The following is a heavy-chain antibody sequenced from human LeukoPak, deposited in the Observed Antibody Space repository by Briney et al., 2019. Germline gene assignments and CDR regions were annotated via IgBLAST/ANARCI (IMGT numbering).Heavy chain of an antibody. D-gene: IGHD6-13*01. CDR2: IYYSGST. V-gene: IGHV4-39*07. J-gene: IGHJ4*02. CDR3: ARGATTAGLRFDF. CDR1: GDSFSSVTDY. Sequence: PSETLSLTCTVSGDSFSSVTDYWAWIRQPPGKGLEWIGSIYYSGSTYYNPSLSSRVTISEDTSKNQLSLRLSSVTAADTAVYYCARGATTAGLRFDFWGQGTLVTVSS.